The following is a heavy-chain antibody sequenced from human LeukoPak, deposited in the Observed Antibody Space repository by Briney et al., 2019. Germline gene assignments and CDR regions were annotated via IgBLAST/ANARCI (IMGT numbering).Heavy chain of an antibody. D-gene: IGHD1-26*01. Sequence: GGSLRLSCAASGFTVSSNYMSWVRRAPGKGLEWVSVIYSGGSTYYADSVKGRFTISRDNSKNTLYLQMNSLRAEDTAVYYCARDSREVPMDVWGQGTTATVSS. CDR1: GFTVSSNY. J-gene: IGHJ6*02. V-gene: IGHV3-66*01. CDR3: ARDSREVPMDV. CDR2: IYSGGST.